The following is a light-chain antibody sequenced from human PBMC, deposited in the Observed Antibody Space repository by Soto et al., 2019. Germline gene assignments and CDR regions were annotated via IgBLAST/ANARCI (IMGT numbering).Light chain of an antibody. J-gene: IGKJ4*01. CDR2: GAS. CDR1: QSVRESN. CDR3: QQYGSLTLT. V-gene: IGKV3-20*01. Sequence: DIVLTQSPGTLSLSPGERATLSCRASQSVRESNLAWYQQKSGQAPRLLIYGASSRATGIPDRFSGSGSGTDFTLTISRLEPEDFAVYYCQQYGSLTLTFGGGTTVDIX.